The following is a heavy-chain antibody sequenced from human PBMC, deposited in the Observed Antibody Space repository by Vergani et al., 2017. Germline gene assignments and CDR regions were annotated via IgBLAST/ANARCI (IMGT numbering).Heavy chain of an antibody. J-gene: IGHJ4*02. Sequence: EVQLVESGGGVVRPGGSLRLSCAASGFTFDDYAMSWVRQAPGKGLEWVSGIDWNGGSTGYAGSVKGRFTISRDNAKNSLYLQMNSLRAEDTAVYYCARGDYVVHYFDYWGQGTLVTVSS. CDR2: IDWNGGST. CDR3: ARGDYVVHYFDY. CDR1: GFTFDDYA. D-gene: IGHD4-17*01. V-gene: IGHV3-20*04.